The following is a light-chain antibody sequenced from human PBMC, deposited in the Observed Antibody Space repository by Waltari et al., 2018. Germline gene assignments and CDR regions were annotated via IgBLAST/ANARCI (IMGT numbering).Light chain of an antibody. Sequence: QSALTQPAAVSESPGQSITIPCTGTSSDVGAQNYVSWYQQHPGEAPKLMIYDVNKRPSGTSNRFSGSKSGNTASLSISGLQAEDEADYYCSSYTSTNTYVFGSGTKVTVL. V-gene: IGLV2-14*03. J-gene: IGLJ1*01. CDR2: DVN. CDR1: SSDVGAQNY. CDR3: SSYTSTNTYV.